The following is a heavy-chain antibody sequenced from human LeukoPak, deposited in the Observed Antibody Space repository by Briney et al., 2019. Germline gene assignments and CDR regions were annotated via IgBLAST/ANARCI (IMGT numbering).Heavy chain of an antibody. CDR2: VYYRGSA. CDR1: GYSISSGYY. CDR3: GRNFEASSTWYIQY. V-gene: IGHV4-38-2*02. J-gene: IGHJ1*01. Sequence: SETLSLTCTVSGYSISSGYYWGWIRQPPGRGLEWIGFVYYRGSAKYNPSLESRVTISVDTSKKQISLILKSVTAADTAVYYCGRNFEASSTWYIQYWGQGSLVTVSS. D-gene: IGHD2-2*01.